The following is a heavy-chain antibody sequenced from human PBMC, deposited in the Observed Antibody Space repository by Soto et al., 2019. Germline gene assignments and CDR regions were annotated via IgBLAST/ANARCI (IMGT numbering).Heavy chain of an antibody. Sequence: QVKLVQSGTEVKKPGASIKVSCKASGYSFATSGMSWVRQAPGQGLEWIGWISAYNGNTNFDQNFQDTDTMTTDTPTSTAYLEVRNLTSDDTAVYYCARAGQYYDASGYANWGQGTLVTVSS. CDR2: ISAYNGNT. D-gene: IGHD3-22*01. J-gene: IGHJ4*02. CDR1: GYSFATSG. V-gene: IGHV1-18*01. CDR3: ARAGQYYDASGYAN.